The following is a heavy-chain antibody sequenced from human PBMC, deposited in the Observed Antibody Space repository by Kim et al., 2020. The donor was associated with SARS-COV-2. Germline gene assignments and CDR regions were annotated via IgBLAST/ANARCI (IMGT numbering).Heavy chain of an antibody. Sequence: GGSLRLSCVASEFTFSTSDMHWVRQVTGKDLEWVAAIGTTGDTYYPDSVKGRFTISRENAKNSLYLQMNSLRAGDTAFYYCARAIASARGVNYFDYWGQGTLVTVSS. J-gene: IGHJ4*02. V-gene: IGHV3-13*04. CDR2: IGTTGDT. CDR3: ARAIASARGVNYFDY. CDR1: EFTFSTSD. D-gene: IGHD3-10*01.